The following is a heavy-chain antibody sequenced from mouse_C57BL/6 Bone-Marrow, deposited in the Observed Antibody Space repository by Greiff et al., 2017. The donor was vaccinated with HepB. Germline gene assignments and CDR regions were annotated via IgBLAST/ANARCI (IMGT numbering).Heavy chain of an antibody. CDR3: AREELAMDY. Sequence: VQLQQSGPELVKPGASVKISCKASGYAFSSSWMNWVKQRPGKGLEWIGVINPGSGGTNYNEKFKGKATLTADKSSSTAYMQLSSLTSEDSAVYFCAREELAMDYWGQGTSVTVSS. CDR1: GYAFSSSW. J-gene: IGHJ4*01. V-gene: IGHV1-82*01. CDR2: INPGSGGT.